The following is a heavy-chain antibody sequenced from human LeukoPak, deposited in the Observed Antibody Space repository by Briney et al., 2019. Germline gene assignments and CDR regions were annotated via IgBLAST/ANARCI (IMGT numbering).Heavy chain of an antibody. CDR2: IDWDDDK. Sequence: ESGPALVKPTQTLTLTCTFSGFSLSTSGMCVSWIRQPPGKALEWLALIDWDDDKYYSTSLKTRLTISKDTSKNQVVLTMTNMDPVDTATYYCARVTHYYDSSGYGYYYYYYMDVWGKGTTVTVSS. V-gene: IGHV2-70*01. D-gene: IGHD3-22*01. J-gene: IGHJ6*03. CDR3: ARVTHYYDSSGYGYYYYYYMDV. CDR1: GFSLSTSGMC.